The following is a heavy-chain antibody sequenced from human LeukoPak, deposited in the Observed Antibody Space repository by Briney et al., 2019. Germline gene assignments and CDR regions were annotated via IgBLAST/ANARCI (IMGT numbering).Heavy chain of an antibody. CDR2: ISSYNSYI. Sequence: GGSLRLSCAASGFTFSSYSMNWVRQAPGKGLEWVSSISSYNSYIYYADSVKGRFTISRDHTKNSLYLQMNSLRAEDTAVYYCAREKGGGKYSSSWPFDYWGQGTLVTVSS. V-gene: IGHV3-21*01. CDR3: AREKGGGKYSSSWPFDY. J-gene: IGHJ4*02. CDR1: GFTFSSYS. D-gene: IGHD6-13*01.